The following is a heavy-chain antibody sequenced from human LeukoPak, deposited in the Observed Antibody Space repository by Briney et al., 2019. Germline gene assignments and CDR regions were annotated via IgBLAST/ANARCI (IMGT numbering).Heavy chain of an antibody. CDR2: FSAYNGNT. Sequence: GASVKVSCKASGYTFTSYGISWVRQAPGQGLEWMGWFSAYNGNTNYAQKLQGRVTMTTDTSTSTAYMELRSLRSDDTAVYYCARWDYYYDSSGYSDYWGQGTLVTVSS. CDR3: ARWDYYYDSSGYSDY. CDR1: GYTFTSYG. V-gene: IGHV1-18*01. J-gene: IGHJ4*02. D-gene: IGHD3-22*01.